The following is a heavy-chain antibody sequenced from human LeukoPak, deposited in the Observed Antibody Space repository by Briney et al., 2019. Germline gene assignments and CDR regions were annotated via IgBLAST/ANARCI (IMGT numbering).Heavy chain of an antibody. CDR3: ARNHYDSSDY. V-gene: IGHV3-30*02. J-gene: IGHJ4*02. D-gene: IGHD3-22*01. Sequence: GGSLRLSCAASGFTFSSYGIHWVRLAPGKGLEWVAFIRYDGSYRYYADSVKGRFTISRDNSKNTLYLQMNSLRAEDTAVYYCARNHYDSSDYWGQGTLVTVSS. CDR1: GFTFSSYG. CDR2: IRYDGSYR.